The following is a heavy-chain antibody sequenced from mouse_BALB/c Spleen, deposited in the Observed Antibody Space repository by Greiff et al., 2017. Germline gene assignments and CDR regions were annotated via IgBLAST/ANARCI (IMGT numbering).Heavy chain of an antibody. Sequence: VQLQQSGAELVKPGASVKLSCTASGFNIKDTYMHWVKQRPEQGLEWIGRIDPANGNTKYDPKFQGKATITADTSSNTAYLQLSSLTSEDTAVYYCASYRYDGYYFDYWGQGTTLTVSS. CDR1: GFNIKDTY. V-gene: IGHV14-3*02. CDR3: ASYRYDGYYFDY. J-gene: IGHJ2*01. CDR2: IDPANGNT. D-gene: IGHD2-14*01.